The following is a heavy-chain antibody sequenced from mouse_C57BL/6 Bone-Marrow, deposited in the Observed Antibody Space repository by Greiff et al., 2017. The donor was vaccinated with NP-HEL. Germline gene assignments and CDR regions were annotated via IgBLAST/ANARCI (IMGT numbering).Heavy chain of an antibody. J-gene: IGHJ3*01. CDR1: GFNIKDDY. Sequence: VQLQQSGAELVRPGASVKLSCTASGFNIKDDYMHWVKQRPEQGLEWIGWIDPENGDTEYASKFQGKATFTADTSSNTAYMQLSSLTTEDSAIYYCARSEPFAYWGQGTLVTVSA. CDR3: ARSEPFAY. CDR2: IDPENGDT. V-gene: IGHV14-4*01.